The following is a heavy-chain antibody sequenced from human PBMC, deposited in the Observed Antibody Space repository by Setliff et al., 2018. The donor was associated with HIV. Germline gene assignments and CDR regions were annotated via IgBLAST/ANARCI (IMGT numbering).Heavy chain of an antibody. CDR3: ARRVLQDSTITSSNWFDS. CDR1: GDSISSYS. J-gene: IGHJ5*01. V-gene: IGHV4-4*09. CDR2: VYASGET. D-gene: IGHD2-2*01. Sequence: SETLSLTCTVSGDSISSYSWNWIRQPPGRGLEWISYVYASGETNYNPSLKSRVTMSTDTSRNQFFLNLNYATAADTAVYFCARRVLQDSTITSSNWFDSWGQGTLVTVSS.